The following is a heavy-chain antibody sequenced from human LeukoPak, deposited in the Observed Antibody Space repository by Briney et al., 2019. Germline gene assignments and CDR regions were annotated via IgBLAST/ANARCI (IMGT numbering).Heavy chain of an antibody. CDR1: GFTVSSNY. J-gene: IGHJ6*01. CDR2: ISGDGSNR. Sequence: GGSLRLSCAASGFTVSSNYMSWVRQAPGKGLMWVSLISGDGSNRRYADSVKGRFTISRDNAKNTLYLQMNSLRAEDTGVYYCARDISLRMDAWGQGTTVTVSS. CDR3: ARDISLRMDA. V-gene: IGHV3-74*01.